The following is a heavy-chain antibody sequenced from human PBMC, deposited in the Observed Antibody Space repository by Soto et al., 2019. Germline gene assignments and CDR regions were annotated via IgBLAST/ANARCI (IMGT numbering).Heavy chain of an antibody. CDR1: GGSISSYY. CDR3: ARDRGRIAVAGPGLYYYYGMDV. Sequence: SETLSLTCTVSGGSISSYYLSWIRQPPGKGLEWIGYIYYSGSTNYNPSLKSRVTISVDTSKNQFSLKLSSVTAADTAVYYCARDRGRIAVAGPGLYYYYGMDVWGQGTTVTVSS. CDR2: IYYSGST. V-gene: IGHV4-59*01. J-gene: IGHJ6*02. D-gene: IGHD6-19*01.